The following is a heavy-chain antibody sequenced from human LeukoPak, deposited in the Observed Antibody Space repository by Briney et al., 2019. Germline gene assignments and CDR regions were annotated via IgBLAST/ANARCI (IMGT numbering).Heavy chain of an antibody. V-gene: IGHV3-11*01. CDR3: ARDHDSLGY. Sequence: GGSLRLSCAASGFMFSDHYMGWIRQAPGKGLEWISYISDSGSTIYYADSVKGRFTISRDNAKKSLFLQMNRLRADDTAVYYCARDHDSLGYWGQGTLVTVPS. D-gene: IGHD2-15*01. CDR1: GFMFSDHY. J-gene: IGHJ4*02. CDR2: ISDSGSTI.